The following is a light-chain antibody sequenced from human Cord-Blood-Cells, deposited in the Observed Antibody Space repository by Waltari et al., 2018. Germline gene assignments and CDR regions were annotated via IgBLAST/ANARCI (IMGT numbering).Light chain of an antibody. CDR1: SSDVGSYNL. CDR3: CSYAGSSTYV. V-gene: IGLV2-23*01. J-gene: IGLJ1*01. Sequence: QSALTQPASVSGSPGQSITISCTGTSSDVGSYNLVSWYQQHPGKAPKLMIYEGRKRPSGFANRFSGSKSGNTASLTISGLQAEDEADYYCCSYAGSSTYVFGTGTKVTVL. CDR2: EGR.